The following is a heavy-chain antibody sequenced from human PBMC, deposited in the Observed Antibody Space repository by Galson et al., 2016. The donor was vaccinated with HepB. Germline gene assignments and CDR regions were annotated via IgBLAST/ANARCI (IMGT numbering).Heavy chain of an antibody. CDR3: AREGFTSGSYFSYYYYGMDV. Sequence: SVKVSCKASGYTFTSYGISWVRQAPGQGLEWMGWISGNNGNTNYAQKLQGRVTMTTDTSTSTGYMEVRSLRSDDTAVYYCAREGFTSGSYFSYYYYGMDVWGQGTTVTVSS. V-gene: IGHV1-18*01. CDR1: GYTFTSYG. D-gene: IGHD1-26*01. J-gene: IGHJ6*02. CDR2: ISGNNGNT.